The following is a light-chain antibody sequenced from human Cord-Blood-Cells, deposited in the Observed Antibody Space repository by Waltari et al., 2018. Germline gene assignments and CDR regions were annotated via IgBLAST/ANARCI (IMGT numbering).Light chain of an antibody. J-gene: IGKJ1*01. Sequence: EIVLTQSPGPLSLSPGERATLSCRASQSVSSSYLAWYQQKPGQAPRLRIYGASSRATGIPDRFSGSGSGTDFTLTISRLEPEDFAVYYCQQYGSLWTFGQGTKVEIK. V-gene: IGKV3-20*01. CDR2: GAS. CDR1: QSVSSSY. CDR3: QQYGSLWT.